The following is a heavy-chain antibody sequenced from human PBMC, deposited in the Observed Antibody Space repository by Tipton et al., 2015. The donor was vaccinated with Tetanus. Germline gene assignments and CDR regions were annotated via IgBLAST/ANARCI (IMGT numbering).Heavy chain of an antibody. D-gene: IGHD2-21*01. J-gene: IGHJ5*02. V-gene: IGHV1-2*02. CDR1: GYTFIDYY. CDR2: INPNSGGT. CDR3: ARERPYQPSGWFDP. Sequence: QVQLVQSGAEVRKPGASVKVSCKASGYTFIDYYMHWVRQAPGQGLEWMGWINPNSGGTNYAQKFQGRVPMTRDTSITTAYMELSRLRSDDTALYYCARERPYQPSGWFDPWGQGTLVTVSS.